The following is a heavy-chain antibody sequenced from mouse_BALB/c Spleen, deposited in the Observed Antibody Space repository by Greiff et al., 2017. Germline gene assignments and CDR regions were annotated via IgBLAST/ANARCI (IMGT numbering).Heavy chain of an antibody. D-gene: IGHD1-1*02. J-gene: IGHJ2*01. CDR1: GFTFSSYY. CDR3: ARHGNFDY. V-gene: IGHV5-6-2*01. Sequence: DVHLVESGGGLVKLGGSLKLSCAASGFTFSSYYMSWVRQTPEKRLELVAAINSNGGSTYYPDTVKGRFTISRDNAKNTLYLQMSSLKSEDTALYYCARHGNFDYWGQGTTLTVSS. CDR2: INSNGGST.